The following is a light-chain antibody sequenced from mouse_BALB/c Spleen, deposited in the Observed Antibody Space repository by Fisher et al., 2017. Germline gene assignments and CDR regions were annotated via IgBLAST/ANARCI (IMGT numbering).Light chain of an antibody. J-gene: IGKJ4*01. V-gene: IGKV4-57*01. CDR3: QQWSSNPFT. CDR1: SSVSY. Sequence: IVLTQSPALMSASPGEKVTMTCSASSSVSYMHWYQQKSGTSPKLLIYSTSNLASGVPARFSGSGSGTSYSLTISRMEAEDAATYYCQQWSSNPFTFGSGTKLEIK. CDR2: STS.